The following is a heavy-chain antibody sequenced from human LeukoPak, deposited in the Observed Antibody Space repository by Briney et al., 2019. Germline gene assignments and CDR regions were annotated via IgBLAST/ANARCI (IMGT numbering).Heavy chain of an antibody. CDR3: AKGPYGSGSYVDSALDY. Sequence: GGSLRLSCAASGFTFSSYAMSWVRQAPGKGLEWVSAISGSGGSTYYADSVKGRFTISRDNSKNTLYLQMNSLRAEDTAVYYCAKGPYGSGSYVDSALDYWGQGTLVTVSS. D-gene: IGHD3-10*01. CDR2: ISGSGGST. V-gene: IGHV3-23*01. CDR1: GFTFSSYA. J-gene: IGHJ4*02.